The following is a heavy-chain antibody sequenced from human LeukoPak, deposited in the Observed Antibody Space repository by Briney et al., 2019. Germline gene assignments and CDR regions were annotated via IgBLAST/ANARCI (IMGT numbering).Heavy chain of an antibody. CDR3: ATDYGDYKSGY. V-gene: IGHV1-2*02. Sequence: ASVTVSCKASGYTFTDYYMQWVRQAPGQGLEWMGWINPNSGGTDYAQKFQGRVTMTRDTSISTAYMELSRLRSDDTAVYYCATDYGDYKSGYCGQGTLVTVSS. J-gene: IGHJ4*02. CDR2: INPNSGGT. D-gene: IGHD4-17*01. CDR1: GYTFTDYY.